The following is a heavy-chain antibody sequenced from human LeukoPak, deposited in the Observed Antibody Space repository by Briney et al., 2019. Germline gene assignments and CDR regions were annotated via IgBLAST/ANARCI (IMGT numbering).Heavy chain of an antibody. CDR2: IRYDGSNK. CDR3: ARVGALSSSWLLY. J-gene: IGHJ4*02. Sequence: GGSLRLSCAASGFTFSSYGMHWVRQVPGQGLEWVAFIRYDGSNKYYADSVKGRFTISRDNAKNSLYLQMNSLRAEDTAVYYCARVGALSSSWLLYWGQGTLVTVSS. V-gene: IGHV3-30*02. D-gene: IGHD6-13*01. CDR1: GFTFSSYG.